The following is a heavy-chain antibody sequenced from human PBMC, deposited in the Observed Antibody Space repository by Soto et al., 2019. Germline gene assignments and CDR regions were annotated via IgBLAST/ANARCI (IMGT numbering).Heavy chain of an antibody. J-gene: IGHJ4*02. D-gene: IGHD2-15*01. CDR1: GFTFSSYW. Sequence: EVQLVESGGGLVQPGGSLRLSCAASGFTFSSYWMHWVRQAPGKGLVWVSRINSDGSSTSSADSVKGRFTISRDNAKNPLKRQVNSRRAEATAVYYCVRTSLVVAAATREDYWGQGTMVTVSS. CDR3: VRTSLVVAAATREDY. CDR2: INSDGSST. V-gene: IGHV3-74*01.